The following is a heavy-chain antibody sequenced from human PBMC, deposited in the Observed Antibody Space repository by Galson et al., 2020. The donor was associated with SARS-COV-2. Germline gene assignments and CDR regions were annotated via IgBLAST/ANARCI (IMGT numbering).Heavy chain of an antibody. D-gene: IGHD1-26*01. CDR1: GYTFTSYA. J-gene: IGHJ4*02. Sequence: ASVKVSCKASGYTFTSYAMNWVRQAPGQGLEWMGWINTNTGNPTYAQGFTGRFVFSLDTSVSTAYLQISSLKAEDTAVYYCARVLATVTGSYYDDYFDYWGQGTLVTVSS. V-gene: IGHV7-4-1*02. CDR3: ARVLATVTGSYYDDYFDY. CDR2: INTNTGNP.